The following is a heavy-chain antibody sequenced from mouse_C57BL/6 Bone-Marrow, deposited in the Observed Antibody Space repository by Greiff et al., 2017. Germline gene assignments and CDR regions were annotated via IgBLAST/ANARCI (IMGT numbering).Heavy chain of an antibody. CDR3: TRSLIYYGTNY. D-gene: IGHD1-1*01. Sequence: VQLQQSGAELVKPGASVKLSCTASGFNIKDYYIHWVKQRTEQGLEWIGRIDPEDGETKYAPKFQDKATITADTSSNTSDLQLSSLTSEDTAVYYCTRSLIYYGTNYWGQGTTRTVSS. CDR2: IDPEDGET. V-gene: IGHV14-2*01. CDR1: GFNIKDYY. J-gene: IGHJ2*01.